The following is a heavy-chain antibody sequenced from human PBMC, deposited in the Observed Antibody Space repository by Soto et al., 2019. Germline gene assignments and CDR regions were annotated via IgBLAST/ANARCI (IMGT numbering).Heavy chain of an antibody. D-gene: IGHD6-19*01. Sequence: EVQLLESGGGLVQPGGSLRLSCAASGFTFSSYAMSRVRQAPGKGLEWVSAISGSGGSTYYADSVKGRFTISRDNSKNTLYLQMNSLRAEDTAVYYCAKGRLNWIAVATDYWGQGTLVTVSS. V-gene: IGHV3-23*01. CDR3: AKGRLNWIAVATDY. CDR2: ISGSGGST. CDR1: GFTFSSYA. J-gene: IGHJ4*02.